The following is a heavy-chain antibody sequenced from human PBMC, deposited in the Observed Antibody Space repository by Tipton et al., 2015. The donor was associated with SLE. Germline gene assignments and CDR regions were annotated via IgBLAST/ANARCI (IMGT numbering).Heavy chain of an antibody. D-gene: IGHD3-22*01. CDR2: IYYSGST. V-gene: IGHV4-59*01. Sequence: TLSLTCTVYGGSFSGYYWGWIRQPPGKGLEWIGYIYYSGSTNYNPSLKSRVTISVDTSKNQFSLKLSSVTAADTAVYYCARASYDSSGYIDYWGQGTLVTVSS. CDR1: GGSFSGYY. CDR3: ARASYDSSGYIDY. J-gene: IGHJ4*02.